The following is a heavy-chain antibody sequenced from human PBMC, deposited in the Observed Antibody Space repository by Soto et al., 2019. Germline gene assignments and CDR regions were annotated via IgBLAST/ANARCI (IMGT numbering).Heavy chain of an antibody. V-gene: IGHV3-30*18. D-gene: IGHD1-26*01. CDR1: GFTFSDHY. CDR2: ISYDGSNK. J-gene: IGHJ4*02. CDR3: AKDNIGSYSTSFY. Sequence: GGSLRLSCAASGFTFSDHYMDWVRQAPGKGLEWVAVISYDGSNKYYADSVKGRFTISRDNSKNTLYLQMNSLRAEDTAVYYCAKDNIGSYSTSFYWGQGTLVTVSS.